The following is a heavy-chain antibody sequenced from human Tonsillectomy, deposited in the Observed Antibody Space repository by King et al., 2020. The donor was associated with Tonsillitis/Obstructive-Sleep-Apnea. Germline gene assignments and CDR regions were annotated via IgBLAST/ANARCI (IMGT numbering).Heavy chain of an antibody. D-gene: IGHD1-14*01. CDR3: ASANLPRVFDV. J-gene: IGHJ3*01. V-gene: IGHV1-24*01. Sequence: QLVQSGAEVKKPGASVKVSCKVSGFTLIELSMHWVRQPPGKGLEWMGGFDAEDGEKIYAQKFQGRVTMTEDTSTDTAYRELSSLRSGDTAVYYCASANLPRVFDVWGQGTLVTVSS. CDR1: GFTLIELS. CDR2: FDAEDGEK.